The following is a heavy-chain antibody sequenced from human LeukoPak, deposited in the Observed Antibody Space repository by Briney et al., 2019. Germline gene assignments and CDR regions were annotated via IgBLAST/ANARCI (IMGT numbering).Heavy chain of an antibody. J-gene: IGHJ4*02. Sequence: GGSLRLSCTASGFPFRKDWMTWVRQAPGKGLEWVSGINWNGGSTGYADSVKGRFTISRDNAKNSLYLQMNSLRAEDTALYHCARGLYYFDYWGQGTLVTVSS. CDR2: INWNGGST. CDR1: GFPFRKDW. V-gene: IGHV3-20*01. CDR3: ARGLYYFDY. D-gene: IGHD2-21*02.